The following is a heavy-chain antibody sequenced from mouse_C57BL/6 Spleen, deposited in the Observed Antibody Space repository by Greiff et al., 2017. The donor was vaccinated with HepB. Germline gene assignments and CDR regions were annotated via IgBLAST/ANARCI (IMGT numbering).Heavy chain of an antibody. CDR2: ISSGSSTI. V-gene: IGHV5-17*01. CDR1: GFTFSDYG. CDR3: ARNLDYGSSYWYFDV. J-gene: IGHJ1*03. Sequence: EVKLMESGGGLVKPGGSLKLSCAASGFTFSDYGMHWVRQAPEKGLEWVAYISSGSSTIYYADTVKGRFTISRDNAKNTLFLQMTSLRSEDTAMYYCARNLDYGSSYWYFDVWGTGTTVTVSS. D-gene: IGHD1-1*01.